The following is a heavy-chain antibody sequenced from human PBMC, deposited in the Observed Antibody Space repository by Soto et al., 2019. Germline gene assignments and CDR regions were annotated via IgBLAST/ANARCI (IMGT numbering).Heavy chain of an antibody. CDR1: GFTFNNYG. Sequence: QLLESGGGLVQPGGSLRLSCAASGFTFNNYGMSWVRQAPGKGLEWIGAITGAGGSTYNADSVKGRFSISRDNSKKTVYLPVARLRIEDTAVYYCAKGHSDSFGNYDTFGMDVSGQGATVTVSS. D-gene: IGHD4-4*01. J-gene: IGHJ6*02. V-gene: IGHV3-23*01. CDR2: ITGAGGST. CDR3: AKGHSDSFGNYDTFGMDV.